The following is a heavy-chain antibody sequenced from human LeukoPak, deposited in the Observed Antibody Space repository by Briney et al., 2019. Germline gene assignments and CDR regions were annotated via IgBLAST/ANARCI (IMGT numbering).Heavy chain of an antibody. J-gene: IGHJ5*02. CDR3: ARRSAYDFWSGYFFGPDRFDP. CDR1: GGSISSSSYY. CDR2: IYYSGST. V-gene: IGHV4-39*01. D-gene: IGHD3-3*01. Sequence: SETLSLTCTVSGGSISSSSYYWGWIRQPPGKGLEWIGSIYYSGSTYYNPSLKSRVTISVGTSKNQFSLKLSSVTAADTAVYYCARRSAYDFWSGYFFGPDRFDPWGQGTLVTVSS.